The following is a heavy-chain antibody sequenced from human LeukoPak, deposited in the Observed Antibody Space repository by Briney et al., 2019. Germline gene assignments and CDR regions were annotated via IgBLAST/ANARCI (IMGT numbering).Heavy chain of an antibody. CDR1: GFTVSSNY. J-gene: IGHJ5*02. V-gene: IGHV3-66*01. CDR3: AKGARGDTVTSIVGLNWFDP. CDR2: ISRGGGT. Sequence: GGSLRLSCAASGFTVSSNYMNWVRQAPGKGLEWVSVISRGGGTYYSDSVKGRFTISRDNTKNALYLQMNSLRADDTAVYYCAKGARGDTVTSIVGLNWFDPWGQGTLVTVSS. D-gene: IGHD4-17*01.